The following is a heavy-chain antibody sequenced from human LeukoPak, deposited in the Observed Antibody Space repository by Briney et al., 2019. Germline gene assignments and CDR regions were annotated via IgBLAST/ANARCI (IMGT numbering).Heavy chain of an antibody. V-gene: IGHV1-2*02. CDR3: ARDRNGPGYSREFDF. CDR1: GYTFTGYC. D-gene: IGHD6-13*01. J-gene: IGHJ4*02. Sequence: ASVKVSCKASGYTFTGYCLHWVRQAPGQGLEWMGWINPDTGGTTYAQKFQGRVTMTSDTSISTAYMELSRLRSDDTAEYYCARDRNGPGYSREFDFWGQGTLVTVSS. CDR2: INPDTGGT.